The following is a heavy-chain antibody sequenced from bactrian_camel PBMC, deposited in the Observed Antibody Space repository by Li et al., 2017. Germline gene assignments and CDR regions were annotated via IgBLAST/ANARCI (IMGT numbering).Heavy chain of an antibody. CDR1: SDRTLT. V-gene: IGHV3-3*01. J-gene: IGHJ4*01. D-gene: IGHD1*01. CDR2: IYFDRGDRGAIA. Sequence: QVQLVESGGGSVQAGGSLRLACHGYSDRTLTVAWFRQAPGKEREGVAGIYFDRGDRGAIAFYADSVKGRFTYTQDNAKRTVTLQMTKLEPEDTAVYYCAADIMIRGRGACGSQGTQVTVS.